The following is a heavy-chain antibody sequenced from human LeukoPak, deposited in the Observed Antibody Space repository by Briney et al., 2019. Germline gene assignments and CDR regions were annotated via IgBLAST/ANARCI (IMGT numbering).Heavy chain of an antibody. CDR3: ATAPRRYDFWSGLVVDY. Sequence: ASVKVSCTVSGYTLTELSMHWVRQAPGKGLEWMGGFDPEDGETIYAQKFQGRVTMTEDTSTDTAYMELSSLRSEDTAVYYCATAPRRYDFWSGLVVDYWGQGTLVTVSS. CDR1: GYTLTELS. D-gene: IGHD3-3*01. CDR2: FDPEDGET. J-gene: IGHJ4*02. V-gene: IGHV1-24*01.